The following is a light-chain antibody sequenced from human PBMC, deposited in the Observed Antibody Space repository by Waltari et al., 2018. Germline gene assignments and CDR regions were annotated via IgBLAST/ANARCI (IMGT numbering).Light chain of an antibody. CDR3: CSYAGSGTYV. CDR1: SSDVGGYTY. Sequence: QSALTQPASVSGSPGQSITISCPGTSSDVGGYTYVYWYQQHQGKAPKLMIYDFSERPSGVSNRFSGSKSANTASLTIAGLQAEDEADYYCCSYAGSGTYVFGTGTKVTVL. CDR2: DFS. J-gene: IGLJ1*01. V-gene: IGLV2-23*02.